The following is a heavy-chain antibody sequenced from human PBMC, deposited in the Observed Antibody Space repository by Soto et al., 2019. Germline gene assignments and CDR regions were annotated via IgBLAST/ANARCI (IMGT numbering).Heavy chain of an antibody. V-gene: IGHV3-15*01. Sequence: EVQLVESGGGLVKPGGSLRLSCAASGFTFSNAWMSWVRQAPGKGLEWVGRIKSKTDGGTTDYAAPVKGRFTISRDDSKNTLYLKMNILKTEDTAVYYCTTYPMSRTYWFDPWGQGTLVTVSS. CDR3: TTYPMSRTYWFDP. J-gene: IGHJ5*02. CDR1: GFTFSNAW. CDR2: IKSKTDGGTT.